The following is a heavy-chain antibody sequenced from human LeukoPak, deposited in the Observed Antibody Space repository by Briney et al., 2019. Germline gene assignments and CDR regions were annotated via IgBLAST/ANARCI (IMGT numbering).Heavy chain of an antibody. Sequence: AGSLRLSCAASGFTFSSYGMHWVRQAPGKGLEWVTVIWYDGTNKYYADSVKGRFTISRDNYKNTLYLQMDSLRAEDTAVYYCARGSGDAFDIWGQGTMVTVSS. CDR1: GFTFSSYG. J-gene: IGHJ3*02. CDR2: IWYDGTNK. D-gene: IGHD3-10*01. CDR3: ARGSGDAFDI. V-gene: IGHV3-33*01.